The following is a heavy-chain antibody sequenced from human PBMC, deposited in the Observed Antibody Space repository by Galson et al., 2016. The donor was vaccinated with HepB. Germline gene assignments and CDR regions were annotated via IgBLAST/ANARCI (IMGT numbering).Heavy chain of an antibody. Sequence: SLRLSCAASGFTFNDYAMHWVRQAPGKGLEWVSGISWNSGSIGYADSVKGRFTISRDNAKNSLYLQMNSLRAEDTAFYYCAKSYYDYVWGSYRYTSIDYWGQGTLVTVSS. CDR3: AKSYYDYVWGSYRYTSIDY. J-gene: IGHJ4*02. CDR2: ISWNSGSI. V-gene: IGHV3-9*01. CDR1: GFTFNDYA. D-gene: IGHD3-16*02.